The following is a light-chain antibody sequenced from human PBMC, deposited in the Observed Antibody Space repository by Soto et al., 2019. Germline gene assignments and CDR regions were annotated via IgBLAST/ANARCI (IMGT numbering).Light chain of an antibody. CDR1: QSVNSKY. CDR3: QQYVSSPLT. CDR2: GTP. V-gene: IGKV3-20*01. Sequence: EIVLTQSPATLSLSPGERATLSCRASQSVNSKYLAWYQQKPGQAPSLLIYGTPSRATGIPDRFSGSGSGTDFPLTISRLEPEDFAVYYCQQYVSSPLTFGGGTKVEIK. J-gene: IGKJ4*01.